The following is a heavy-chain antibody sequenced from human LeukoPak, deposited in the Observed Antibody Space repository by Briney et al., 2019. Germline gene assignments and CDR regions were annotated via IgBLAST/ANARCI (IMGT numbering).Heavy chain of an antibody. CDR1: GYTFTSFG. CDR2: ISAYNGNT. CDR3: ARDPRLFEYSGYGRDFDY. D-gene: IGHD5-12*01. J-gene: IGHJ4*02. Sequence: ASVTVSCKASGYTFTSFGISWVRQAPGQGLEWMGWISAYNGNTNYAQKLQGRVTMTTDTSTSTAYMELRSLRSDDTVVYYCARDPRLFEYSGYGRDFDYWGQGTLVTVSS. V-gene: IGHV1-18*01.